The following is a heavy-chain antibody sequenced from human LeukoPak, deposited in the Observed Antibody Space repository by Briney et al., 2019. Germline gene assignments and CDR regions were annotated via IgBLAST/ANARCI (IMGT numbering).Heavy chain of an antibody. D-gene: IGHD2-15*01. CDR1: GVTFSSYG. CDR3: AKEGPRYCSGGSCYYLDY. J-gene: IGHJ4*02. CDR2: ISYDGSNK. Sequence: GGSLRLSCAASGVTFSSYGMHWVRQAPGKGLEWVAVISYDGSNKYYADSVKGRFTISRDNSKNTLYLQMNSLRAEDTAVYYCAKEGPRYCSGGSCYYLDYWGQGTPVTVSS. V-gene: IGHV3-30*18.